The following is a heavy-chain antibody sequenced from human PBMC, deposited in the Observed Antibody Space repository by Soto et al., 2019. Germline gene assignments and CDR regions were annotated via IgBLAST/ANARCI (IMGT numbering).Heavy chain of an antibody. V-gene: IGHV4-34*01. D-gene: IGHD3-10*01. CDR3: ARGTAGGSETYYNSWFDP. Sequence: PSETLSLTCAVYGGPFSGYYWSWIRQPPGRGLEWIGEINHSGTTNNNPSLKSRVTISVDTSKNQFSLKVSSVTAADTAVYYCARGTAGGSETYYNSWFDPWGQGTLVTVSS. J-gene: IGHJ5*02. CDR1: GGPFSGYY. CDR2: INHSGTT.